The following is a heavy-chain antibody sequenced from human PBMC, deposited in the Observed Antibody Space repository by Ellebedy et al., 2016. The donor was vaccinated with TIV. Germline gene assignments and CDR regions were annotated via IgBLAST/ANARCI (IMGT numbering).Heavy chain of an antibody. Sequence: GESLKISCVAPGFTFRSYAMHWVRQAPGKGLEWVAVISYDGSKKYHVDSVKGRFTISRDNAKNSVYRQRNSLRGEDTAVYYCARIKIWCSFDLWGQGTVVTVSS. D-gene: IGHD2-8*01. J-gene: IGHJ3*01. CDR1: GFTFRSYA. V-gene: IGHV3-30*04. CDR2: ISYDGSKK. CDR3: ARIKIWCSFDL.